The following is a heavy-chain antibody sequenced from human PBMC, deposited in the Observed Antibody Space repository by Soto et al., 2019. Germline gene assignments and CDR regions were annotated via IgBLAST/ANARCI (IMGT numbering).Heavy chain of an antibody. CDR3: ARGVSNYVGYYYYYMDV. D-gene: IGHD1-26*01. V-gene: IGHV1-8*02. CDR2: MNPNSGNT. Sequence: ASVKVSCKASGGTFRSYGISWVRQAPRQGLEWMGWMNPNSGNTGYAQKFQGRVTMTRNTSISTAYMELSSLRSEDTAVYYCARGVSNYVGYYYYYMDVWGKGTTVTVSS. CDR1: GGTFRSYG. J-gene: IGHJ6*03.